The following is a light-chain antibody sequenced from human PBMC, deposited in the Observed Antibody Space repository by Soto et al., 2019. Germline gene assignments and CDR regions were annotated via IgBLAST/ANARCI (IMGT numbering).Light chain of an antibody. Sequence: DIQMRQSPYILAGSVGVRETITCRASQTISRWLAWYQQKPGKAPKLLIYKASTLKSGVPSRFSGIGSGTDVALTISSLQSEDFATYYCQQLKSYPSTCGQGTRLEIK. CDR3: QQLKSYPST. CDR2: KAS. J-gene: IGKJ5*01. CDR1: QTISRW. V-gene: IGKV1-5*03.